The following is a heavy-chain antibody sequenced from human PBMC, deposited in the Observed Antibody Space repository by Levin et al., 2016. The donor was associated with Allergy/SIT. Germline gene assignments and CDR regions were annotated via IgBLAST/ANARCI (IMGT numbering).Heavy chain of an antibody. J-gene: IGHJ6*02. D-gene: IGHD3-3*01. V-gene: IGHV3-23*01. Sequence: GESLKISCAASGFTFSSYAMSWVRQAPGKGLEWVSSISSSSSYIYYADSVKGRFTISRDNSKNTLYLQMNSLRAEDTAVYYCAKEGGSSKLRFLEWLFPKGYGMDVWGQGTTVTVSS. CDR2: ISSSSSYI. CDR3: AKEGGSSKLRFLEWLFPKGYGMDV. CDR1: GFTFSSYA.